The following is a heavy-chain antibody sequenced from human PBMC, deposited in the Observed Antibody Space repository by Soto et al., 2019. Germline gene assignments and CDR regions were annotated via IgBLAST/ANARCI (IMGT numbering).Heavy chain of an antibody. CDR1: GGSISRGGYY. J-gene: IGHJ6*02. Sequence: QVQLQESGPGLVKPSQTLSLTCTVSGGSISRGGYYWSGIRQHPEKDLEMIRYIYYRGSTYYNPSLKRRVNISVDASKNQFSLKLSSVNAADTAVYYCARGGVVVAATRYYYYGMDVWGQGTTVTVSS. CDR3: ARGGVVVAATRYYYYGMDV. D-gene: IGHD2-15*01. V-gene: IGHV4-31*03. CDR2: IYYRGST.